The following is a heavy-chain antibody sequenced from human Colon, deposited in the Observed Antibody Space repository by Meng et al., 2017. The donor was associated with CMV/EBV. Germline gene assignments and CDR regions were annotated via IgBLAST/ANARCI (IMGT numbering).Heavy chain of an antibody. Sequence: QVRSDASGAEAKTPGASVKLSCKASGSTFTANFMHWVRQAPGQGLEWMGWINPPNGDTKYAQKFEGRVTITRDTSISTVYMELNSLTSDDTAVYYCAKRVQPDSGYSNWGQGTLVTVSS. J-gene: IGHJ4*02. V-gene: IGHV1-2*02. D-gene: IGHD3-22*01. CDR2: INPPNGDT. CDR1: GSTFTANF. CDR3: AKRVQPDSGYSN.